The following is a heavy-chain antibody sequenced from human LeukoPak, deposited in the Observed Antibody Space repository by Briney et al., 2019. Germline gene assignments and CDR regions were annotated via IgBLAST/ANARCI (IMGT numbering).Heavy chain of an antibody. D-gene: IGHD4-17*01. Sequence: ASVTVSCTASGYTFSSYAMNWVRQAPGQGLEWMGWINTNTGNPTYAQGFTGRFVFSLDTSVSTAYLQISSLQAEDTAVYYCARSNNDGDYLGVGFDYWGQGTLVTVSS. V-gene: IGHV7-4-1*02. J-gene: IGHJ4*02. CDR1: GYTFSSYA. CDR2: INTNTGNP. CDR3: ARSNNDGDYLGVGFDY.